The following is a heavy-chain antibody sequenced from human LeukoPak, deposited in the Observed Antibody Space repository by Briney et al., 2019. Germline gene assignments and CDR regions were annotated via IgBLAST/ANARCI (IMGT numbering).Heavy chain of an antibody. Sequence: GGSLRLSCAASGFTVSSNYMSWVHQAPGKGLEWVSVIYSGGGTYYADSVKGRFTISRDNSKNTLYLQMNSLRAEDTAVYYCASHGGYCSSTSCPRDWFDPWGQGMLVTVSS. V-gene: IGHV3-53*01. CDR1: GFTVSSNY. CDR3: ASHGGYCSSTSCPRDWFDP. CDR2: IYSGGGT. D-gene: IGHD2-2*01. J-gene: IGHJ5*02.